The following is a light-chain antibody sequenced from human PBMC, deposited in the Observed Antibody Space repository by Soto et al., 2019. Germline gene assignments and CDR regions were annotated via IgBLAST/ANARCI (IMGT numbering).Light chain of an antibody. CDR2: DAS. CDR3: QKRSDWPLT. J-gene: IGKJ4*01. CDR1: QGIGSS. Sequence: EIVLTQSPATLSLSPGERATLSCRASQGIGSSIAWYQHKPGQAPRLLIYDASNRATGIPARFSGSGSGSDFTLTIGSLEPEDFAVYYCQKRSDWPLTFGGGTKVEIK. V-gene: IGKV3-11*01.